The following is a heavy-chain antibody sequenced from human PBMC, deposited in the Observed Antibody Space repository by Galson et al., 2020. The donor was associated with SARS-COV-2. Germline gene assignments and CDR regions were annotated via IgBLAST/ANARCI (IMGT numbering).Heavy chain of an antibody. Sequence: GESLKISCKASGYTFTSYDINWVRQATGQGLEWMGWMNPNSGNTGYAQKFQGRVTMTRNTSISTAYMELSSLRSEDTAVYYCARGAWGAPCQIVGVTWVGWFDPWGQGTLVAVSS. J-gene: IGHJ5*02. CDR2: MNPNSGNT. D-gene: IGHD1-26*01. CDR1: GYTFTSYD. CDR3: ARGAWGAPCQIVGVTWVGWFDP. V-gene: IGHV1-8*01.